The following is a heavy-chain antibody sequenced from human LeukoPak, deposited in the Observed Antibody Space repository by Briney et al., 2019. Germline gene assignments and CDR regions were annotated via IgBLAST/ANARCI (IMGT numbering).Heavy chain of an antibody. D-gene: IGHD6-19*01. CDR1: GFTFSSYW. CDR3: ARDENIAVAGTPADY. CDR2: IKQDGSEK. Sequence: GGSLRLSCAASGFTFSSYWMSGVRQAPGKGLEWVANIKQDGSEKYYVDSVKGRFTISRDNAKNSLYLQMNSLRAEDTAVYYCARDENIAVAGTPADYWGQGTLVTVSS. J-gene: IGHJ4*02. V-gene: IGHV3-7*01.